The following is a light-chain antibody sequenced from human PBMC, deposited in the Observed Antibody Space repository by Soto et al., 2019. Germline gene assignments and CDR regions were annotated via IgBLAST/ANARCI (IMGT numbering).Light chain of an antibody. CDR1: TSNIGSNY. Sequence: QSVLTQPPSASGTPGQGVTISCSGSTSNIGSNYVYWYQQLPGTAPKLLIYRNNQRLSGVPDRFSGSKSGTSASLAISGLRSDDEADYFCATWDDSLNGFYVFGTGTKV. V-gene: IGLV1-47*01. CDR3: ATWDDSLNGFYV. CDR2: RNN. J-gene: IGLJ1*01.